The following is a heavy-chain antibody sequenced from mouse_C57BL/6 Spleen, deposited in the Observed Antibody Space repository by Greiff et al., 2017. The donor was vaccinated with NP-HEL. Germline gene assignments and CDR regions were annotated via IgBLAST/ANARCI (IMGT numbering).Heavy chain of an antibody. V-gene: IGHV1-63*01. Sequence: QVQLKESGAELVRPGTSVKMSCKASGYTFTNYWIGWAKQRPGHGLEWIGDIYPGGGYTNYNEKFKGKATLTADKSSSTAYMQFSSLTSEDSAIYYCARRDYDESYWYFDVWGTGTTVTVSS. D-gene: IGHD2-4*01. J-gene: IGHJ1*03. CDR3: ARRDYDESYWYFDV. CDR1: GYTFTNYW. CDR2: IYPGGGYT.